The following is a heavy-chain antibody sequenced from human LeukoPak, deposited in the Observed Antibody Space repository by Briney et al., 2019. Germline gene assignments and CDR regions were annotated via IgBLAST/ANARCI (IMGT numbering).Heavy chain of an antibody. J-gene: IGHJ4*02. CDR3: ASTAMGDYFDY. D-gene: IGHD5-18*01. V-gene: IGHV3-66*01. CDR1: GFTVSSNY. Sequence: GGSLRLSCAASGFTVSSNYMSWVRQPPGKGLEWVSVIYSGGSTYYADSVKGRFTFSRDNSKNTLYLQMNSLRAEGTAVYYCASTAMGDYFDYWGQGTLVTVSS. CDR2: IYSGGST.